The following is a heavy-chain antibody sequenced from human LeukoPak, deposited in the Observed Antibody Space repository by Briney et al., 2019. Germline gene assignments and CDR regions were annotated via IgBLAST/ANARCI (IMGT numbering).Heavy chain of an antibody. D-gene: IGHD6-13*01. Sequence: GGSLRLSCAASGFTVSSNYMSWVRQAPGKGLEWVSVIYSGGSTYYADSVKGRFTISRGNPKNTLYLQMNSLRAEDTAVYYCAGDIAAGTFDYWGQGTLVTVSS. CDR3: AGDIAAGTFDY. V-gene: IGHV3-66*01. CDR2: IYSGGST. CDR1: GFTVSSNY. J-gene: IGHJ4*02.